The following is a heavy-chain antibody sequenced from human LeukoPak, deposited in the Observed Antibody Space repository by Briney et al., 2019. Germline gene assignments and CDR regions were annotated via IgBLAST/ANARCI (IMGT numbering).Heavy chain of an antibody. CDR1: GFTFSSYA. CDR2: ISGSGGST. D-gene: IGHD3-22*01. V-gene: IGHV3-23*01. CDR3: AKDLIEYYYDSSGGYYFDY. J-gene: IGHJ4*02. Sequence: GGSLRLSCAASGFTFSSYAMSWVRQAPGKGLEWVSAISGSGGSTYYADSVKGRFAISRDNSKNTLYLQMNSLRAEDTAVYYCAKDLIEYYYDSSGGYYFDYWGQGTLVTVSS.